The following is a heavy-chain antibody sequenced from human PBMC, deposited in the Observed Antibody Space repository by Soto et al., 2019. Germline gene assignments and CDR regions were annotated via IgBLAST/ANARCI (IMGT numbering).Heavy chain of an antibody. CDR2: VNSDESTT. J-gene: IGHJ4*02. CDR3: VCFECGRTAEVPAMEANGY. D-gene: IGHD2-21*02. Sequence: VQLVASGGGLVQPGGSLRLSCSASGFTFSSYWMHWVRQGPGKGLVWVSRVNSDESTTSYADPVKGRFTISRDNAKNTLYMQMSSLRVEDTALYYCVCFECGRTAEVPAMEANGYWGQGTLVTVSS. V-gene: IGHV3-74*01. CDR1: GFTFSSYW.